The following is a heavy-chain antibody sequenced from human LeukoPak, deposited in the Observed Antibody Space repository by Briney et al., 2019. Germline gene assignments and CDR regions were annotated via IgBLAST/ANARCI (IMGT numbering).Heavy chain of an antibody. J-gene: IGHJ4*02. D-gene: IGHD1-26*01. CDR3: ARDRELGKY. CDR1: GLTFSSYG. V-gene: IGHV3-23*01. CDR2: ISTTGGTT. Sequence: GGSLRLSCAASGLTFSSYGMSWVRQAPGRGLEWVSAISTTGGTTYYADSVRGRFTISRDNSRNTLYLQMNSLRAEDTAVYYCARDRELGKYWGQGTLVTVSS.